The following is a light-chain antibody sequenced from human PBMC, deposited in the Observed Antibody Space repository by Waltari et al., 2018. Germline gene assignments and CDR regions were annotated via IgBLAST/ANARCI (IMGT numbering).Light chain of an antibody. CDR2: DVS. CDR1: SSDVGGYNY. V-gene: IGLV2-14*03. J-gene: IGLJ2*01. Sequence: QSALTQPASVSGSPGQSITISCTGTSSDVGGYNYVSWYQQHPGKAPKLMIYDVSNRPSGVSNRFAGSKSVNTASLTISGLQAEGEADYYCSSYISSSTLELFGGGTSLTVL. CDR3: SSYISSSTLEL.